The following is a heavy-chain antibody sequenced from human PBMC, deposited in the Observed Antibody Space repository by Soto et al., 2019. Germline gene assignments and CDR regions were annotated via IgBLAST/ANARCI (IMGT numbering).Heavy chain of an antibody. J-gene: IGHJ4*02. CDR2: IYPGDSDT. D-gene: IGHD1-20*01. Sequence: GESLKISCTGSGYSLTSYWIGWVRQMPGKGLEWMGIIYPGDSDTRYSPSFQGQVTISADKSISTAYLQWSSLKASDTAMYYCARLLSGIPTLVLFDYWGQGTLVTVSS. V-gene: IGHV5-51*01. CDR1: GYSLTSYW. CDR3: ARLLSGIPTLVLFDY.